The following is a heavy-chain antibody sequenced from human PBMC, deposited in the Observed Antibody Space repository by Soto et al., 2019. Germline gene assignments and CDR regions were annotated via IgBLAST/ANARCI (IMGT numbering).Heavy chain of an antibody. Sequence: QVQLVQSGAEVKKPGASVKVSCKASGYTFTSYGISWVRQAPGQGLEWMGWISAYNGNTNYAQKLQGRVTMTTDTSTSTDYMELRSLRSDDTAVYYCARAPRGSGWYDLYKILDYWGQGTLVTVSS. J-gene: IGHJ4*02. D-gene: IGHD6-19*01. CDR1: GYTFTSYG. V-gene: IGHV1-18*01. CDR3: ARAPRGSGWYDLYKILDY. CDR2: ISAYNGNT.